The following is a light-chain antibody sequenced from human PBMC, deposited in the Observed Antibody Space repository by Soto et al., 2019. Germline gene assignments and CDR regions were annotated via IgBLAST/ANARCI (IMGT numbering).Light chain of an antibody. Sequence: QSVLFQPPSVSGSPGQSVTISCTGTCIDVESYDYASWYQQHPGKAPKLMIYAVTDRPSGVSSCFSGSKSGNTASLTISGLQAEDEADYYCSSYTSSSTLFGTGTKVTVL. J-gene: IGLJ1*01. CDR1: CIDVESYDY. CDR2: AVT. CDR3: SSYTSSSTL. V-gene: IGLV2-14*01.